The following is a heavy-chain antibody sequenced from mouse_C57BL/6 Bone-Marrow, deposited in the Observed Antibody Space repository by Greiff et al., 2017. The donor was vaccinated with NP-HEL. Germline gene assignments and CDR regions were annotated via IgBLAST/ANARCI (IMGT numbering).Heavy chain of an antibody. D-gene: IGHD1-1*01. CDR1: GYAFSSSW. CDR2: IYPGDGDT. CDR3: ARAYYYGSSYDAMDY. V-gene: IGHV1-82*01. J-gene: IGHJ4*01. Sequence: VQLKQSGPALVQPGASVKISCKASGYAFSSSWLNWVKQRPGKGLEWIGRIYPGDGDTNYNGKFKGKATLTADKSSSTAYMQLSSLTSEDSAVYFCARAYYYGSSYDAMDYWGQGTSVTVSS.